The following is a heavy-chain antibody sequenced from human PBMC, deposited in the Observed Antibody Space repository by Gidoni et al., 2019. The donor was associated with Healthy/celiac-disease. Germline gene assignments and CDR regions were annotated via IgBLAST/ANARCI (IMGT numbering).Heavy chain of an antibody. CDR2: ISGSGGST. J-gene: IGHJ6*02. CDR3: AKLMVRGVIINLGSYYGMDV. D-gene: IGHD3-10*01. CDR1: GFTFSSYA. V-gene: IGHV3-23*01. Sequence: EVQLLESGGGLVQPGGSLRLSCAASGFTFSSYAMSWVRQAPGQGLEWVSAISGSGGSTYYADSVKGRFTISRDNSKNTLYLQMNSLRAEDTAVYYCAKLMVRGVIINLGSYYGMDVWGQGTTVTVSS.